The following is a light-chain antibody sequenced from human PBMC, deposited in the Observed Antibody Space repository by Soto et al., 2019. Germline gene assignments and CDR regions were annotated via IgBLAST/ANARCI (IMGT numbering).Light chain of an antibody. CDR1: QGISSA. V-gene: IGKV1-13*02. J-gene: IGKJ4*01. CDR3: QQFNSYPLT. Sequence: AIQLTQSPSSLSASVGDRVTITCRASQGISSALVWYQQKPGKAPKLLIYDASSLESGVPSRFSGSGSGTDFTLTISSLQPEDFATYYCQQFNSYPLTLGGGTKVDIK. CDR2: DAS.